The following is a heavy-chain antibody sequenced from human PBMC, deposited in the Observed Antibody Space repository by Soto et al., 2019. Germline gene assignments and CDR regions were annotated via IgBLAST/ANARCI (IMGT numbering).Heavy chain of an antibody. J-gene: IGHJ6*02. CDR3: AREAGTKNDYYGMDV. V-gene: IGHV3-53*01. Sequence: EVQLVESGGDLIQPGGSLRLPCSASGFSVSSHYMNWVRQAPGRGLEWVSIIYSGTSTFYADSVKGRFTISRDDSKSTLYLQMNNLRAEDTAVYYCAREAGTKNDYYGMDVWGQGTTVTVS. D-gene: IGHD1-1*01. CDR2: IYSGTST. CDR1: GFSVSSHY.